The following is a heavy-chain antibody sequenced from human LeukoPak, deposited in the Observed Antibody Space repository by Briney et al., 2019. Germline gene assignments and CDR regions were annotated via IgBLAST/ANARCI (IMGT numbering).Heavy chain of an antibody. J-gene: IGHJ6*02. Sequence: SETLSLTCAVSSGSISRGGYSWNWIRQPPGEGLEWIGHIYHSGGIYYNPSLKSRVTISVDSFKNQFSLKLTSVTAADTAVYYCARGGDYYDRSGYSDPFYFYGMSVWGQGITVTVSS. CDR2: IYHSGGI. V-gene: IGHV4-30-2*01. CDR3: ARGGDYYDRSGYSDPFYFYGMSV. D-gene: IGHD3-22*01. CDR1: SGSISRGGYS.